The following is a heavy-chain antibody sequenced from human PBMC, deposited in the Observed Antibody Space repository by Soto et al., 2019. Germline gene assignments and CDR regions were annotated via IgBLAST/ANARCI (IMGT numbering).Heavy chain of an antibody. J-gene: IGHJ4*02. V-gene: IGHV4-59*01. CDR3: AAYDSEGYFGY. CDR1: GGSITNFH. Sequence: KTSDTLSLTCTVSGGSITNFHWSLIRQPPGKGLEGIGYVYFSGGTKYNPSFKSSVTMSIDTSKNEFSLRLISVTAADSAAYFCAAYDSEGYFGYWGQGDMVTACS. D-gene: IGHD3-22*01. CDR2: VYFSGGT.